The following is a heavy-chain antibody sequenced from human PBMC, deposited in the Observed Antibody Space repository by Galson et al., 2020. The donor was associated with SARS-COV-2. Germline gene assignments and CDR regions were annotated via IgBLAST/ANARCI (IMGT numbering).Heavy chain of an antibody. Sequence: ASAKVSCKASGYTFTGYGISWVRPAPGQGLEWMGWISPYNGNTNQAQKLQGRVTMTTDTSTSTAYMELRSLRTDDTAVYYCARAPGYYDRRGYYFQYFDHWGQGTLVTVSS. CDR2: ISPYNGNT. V-gene: IGHV1-18*01. CDR1: GYTFTGYG. CDR3: ARAPGYYDRRGYYFQYFDH. D-gene: IGHD3-22*01. J-gene: IGHJ4*02.